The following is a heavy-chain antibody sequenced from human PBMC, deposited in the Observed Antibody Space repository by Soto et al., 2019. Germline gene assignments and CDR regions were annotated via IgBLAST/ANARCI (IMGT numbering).Heavy chain of an antibody. D-gene: IGHD6-19*01. CDR3: ARDFKIYSSGNLFGY. CDR2: IKQDGSEK. J-gene: IGHJ4*02. CDR1: GFTFSRYW. Sequence: EVQLVESGGGLVQPGGSLRLSCAASGFTFSRYWMSWVRQAPGKGLEWVANIKQDGSEKYYVDSVKGRFTISRDNAKNSLYLQMNSLRAEDTAVYYCARDFKIYSSGNLFGYWGQGPLVTVSS. V-gene: IGHV3-7*01.